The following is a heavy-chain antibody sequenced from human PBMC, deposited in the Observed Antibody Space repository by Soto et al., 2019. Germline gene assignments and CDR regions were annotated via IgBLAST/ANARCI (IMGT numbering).Heavy chain of an antibody. J-gene: IGHJ6*03. D-gene: IGHD6-6*01. CDR3: ATGQRGIAARHRYYYYYMDV. V-gene: IGHV1-24*01. Sequence: ASVKVSCKVSGYTLTELSMHWVRQAPGKGLEWMGGFDPEDGETIYAQKFQGRVTMTEDTSTDTAYMELSSLRSEDTAVYYCATGQRGIAARHRYYYYYMDVWGKGTTVTVSS. CDR2: FDPEDGET. CDR1: GYTLTELS.